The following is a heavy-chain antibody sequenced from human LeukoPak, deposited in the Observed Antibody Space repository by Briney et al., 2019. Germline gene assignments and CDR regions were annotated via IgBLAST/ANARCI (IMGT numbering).Heavy chain of an antibody. CDR1: GDSMSDSY. J-gene: IGHJ6*03. CDR3: ARDIRSHNGPGGYYYYYMDV. V-gene: IGHV4-4*07. CDR2: IYASGST. D-gene: IGHD2-8*01. Sequence: SETLSLTCTVSGDSMSDSYWSWIRQPAGKGLEWIGRIYASGSTNYNPSLKSRVTLSVDTSSNQFSLSLSSVTAADTAVYHCARDIRSHNGPGGYYYYYMDVWGKGTTVTVSS.